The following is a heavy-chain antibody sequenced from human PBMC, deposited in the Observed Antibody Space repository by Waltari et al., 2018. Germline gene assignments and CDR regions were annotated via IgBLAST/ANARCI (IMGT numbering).Heavy chain of an antibody. CDR2: IFSNDEK. CDR3: ARKRSDWYFDL. J-gene: IGHJ2*01. Sequence: QVTLKESGPVLVKPTETLTLTCTVAGFSLSNATMGVRWIRQPQGKALEWLVHIFSNDEKSYSTSLKSRLTISKDTSKSQVVLTMTNMDPVDTATYYCARKRSDWYFDLWGRGTLVTVSS. V-gene: IGHV2-26*01. CDR1: GFSLSNATMG.